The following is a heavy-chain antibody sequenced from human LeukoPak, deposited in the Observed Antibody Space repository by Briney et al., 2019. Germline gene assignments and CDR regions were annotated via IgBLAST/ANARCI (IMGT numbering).Heavy chain of an antibody. CDR1: GFTVSSDY. D-gene: IGHD3-3*01. CDR2: IRYDGSNK. CDR3: AKDGLTHYDFWSGYYNGVSYYYYYMDV. J-gene: IGHJ6*03. Sequence: QAGGSLRLSCAASGFTVSSDYMTWVRQAPGKGLEWVAFIRYDGSNKYYADSVKGRFTISRDNSKNTLYLQMNSLRAEDTAVYYCAKDGLTHYDFWSGYYNGVSYYYYYMDVWGKGTTVTVSS. V-gene: IGHV3-30*02.